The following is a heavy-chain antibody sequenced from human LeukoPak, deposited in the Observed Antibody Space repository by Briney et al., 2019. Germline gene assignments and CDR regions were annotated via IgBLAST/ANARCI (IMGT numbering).Heavy chain of an antibody. J-gene: IGHJ6*02. D-gene: IGHD4-11*01. CDR3: ARDRRYTTVTSVNYYYGMDV. V-gene: IGHV3-13*01. Sequence: GGSLRLSCAASGFTFSSYDMHWVRQATGKGLEWVSAIGTAGDTYYPGSVKGRFTISRENAKNSLYLQMNSLRAGDTAVYYCARDRRYTTVTSVNYYYGMDVWGQGTTVTVFS. CDR2: IGTAGDT. CDR1: GFTFSSYD.